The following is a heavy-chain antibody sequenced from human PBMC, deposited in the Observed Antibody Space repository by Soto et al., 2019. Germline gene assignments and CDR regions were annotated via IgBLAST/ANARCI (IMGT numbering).Heavy chain of an antibody. CDR3: ARGVYDSSGYYINYYYYGMDV. V-gene: IGHV5-10-1*01. Sequence: GESLKISCKGSGYRFTSYWISWVRQMPGKGLEWMGRIDPSDSYTNYSPSFQGHVTISADKSISTAYLQWSSLKASDTAMYYCARGVYDSSGYYINYYYYGMDVWGQGTTVTVSS. J-gene: IGHJ6*02. D-gene: IGHD3-22*01. CDR1: GYRFTSYW. CDR2: IDPSDSYT.